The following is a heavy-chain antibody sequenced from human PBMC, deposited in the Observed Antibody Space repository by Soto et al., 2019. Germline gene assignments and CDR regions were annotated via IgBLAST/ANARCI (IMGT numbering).Heavy chain of an antibody. CDR1: GFSFSSIGVG. D-gene: IGHD6-13*01. CDR2: IDWDDDK. CDR3: ARSSSSWEFDY. Sequence: SGPTLVNPTQTLTLTCTFSGFSFSSIGVGVGWIRQPPGKALEWLALIDWDDDKYYSTSLKTRLTISKDTSKNQVALIMTNMDPVDTATYYCARSSSSWEFDYWGQGTLVTV. V-gene: IGHV2-70*01. J-gene: IGHJ4*02.